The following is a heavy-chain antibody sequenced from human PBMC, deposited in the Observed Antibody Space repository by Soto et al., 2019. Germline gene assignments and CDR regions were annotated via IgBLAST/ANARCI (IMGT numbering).Heavy chain of an antibody. D-gene: IGHD4-4*01. V-gene: IGHV1-46*01. CDR1: ASIFTSSY. CDR3: AGAYSDRTSPDS. Sequence: QVQLVQSGAEVKKPGASVKVSCTAPASIFTSSYMHWVRQAPGQGLEWMGVINPSGYSTTHAQKFEGRVTVTRATSTSTVYIDLSSLRSEDTAVYYCAGAYSDRTSPDSWGQGTLVIVSS. J-gene: IGHJ5*01. CDR2: INPSGYST.